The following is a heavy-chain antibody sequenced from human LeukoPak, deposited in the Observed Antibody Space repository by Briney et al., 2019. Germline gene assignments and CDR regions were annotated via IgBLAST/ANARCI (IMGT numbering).Heavy chain of an antibody. D-gene: IGHD3-10*01. J-gene: IGHJ4*02. CDR3: ARGRGGTVVRGYLDY. V-gene: IGHV1-8*01. Sequence: MWVRQATGQGPEWMGWMNSNSGNTGSAQKFQGRVTMTRDTSINTAYMELHSLTSEDTAVYYCARGRGGTVVRGYLDYWGQGTLVTVSS. CDR2: MNSNSGNT.